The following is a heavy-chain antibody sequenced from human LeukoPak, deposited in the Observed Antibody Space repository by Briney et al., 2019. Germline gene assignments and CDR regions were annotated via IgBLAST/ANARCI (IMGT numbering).Heavy chain of an antibody. Sequence: ASVKVSCKASGYTFTSYGISWVRQAPGQGLEWMGWINPNSGGTNYAQKFQGRVTMTRDTSISTAYMELSRLRSDDTAVYYCAREGGAKYCSGGSCYSSPGDYWGQGTLVTVSS. CDR3: AREGGAKYCSGGSCYSSPGDY. V-gene: IGHV1-2*02. J-gene: IGHJ4*02. D-gene: IGHD2-15*01. CDR1: GYTFTSYG. CDR2: INPNSGGT.